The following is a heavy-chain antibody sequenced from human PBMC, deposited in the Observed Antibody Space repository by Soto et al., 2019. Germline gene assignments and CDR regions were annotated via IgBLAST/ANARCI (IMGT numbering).Heavy chain of an antibody. CDR1: GLTISDAW. Sequence: EVQLVESGGGLIYPGGSLRLSCAASGLTISDAWMNWVRQAPGKGLEWVGRIKTNTEGGTTDYAAAVKGRFTVSRDDSKNTLYLQMNSLKIDDTAVYYCTTGSVEGVWGQGTTVIVSS. CDR3: TTGSVEGV. V-gene: IGHV3-15*07. CDR2: IKTNTEGGTT. D-gene: IGHD2-15*01. J-gene: IGHJ6*02.